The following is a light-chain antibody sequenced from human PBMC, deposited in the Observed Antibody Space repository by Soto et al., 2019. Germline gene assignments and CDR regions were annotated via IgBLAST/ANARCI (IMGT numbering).Light chain of an antibody. Sequence: QSVLTQPPSASGTPGQRVTISCSGSHSNSGSNYVYWYQQLPGTAPKLLIYSNDQRPSGVPDRFSGSKSGATASLAISGLRSDDEADYYCVSWDNSLRGRVFGGGTQLPVL. CDR2: SND. V-gene: IGLV1-47*02. J-gene: IGLJ3*02. CDR3: VSWDNSLRGRV. CDR1: HSNSGSNY.